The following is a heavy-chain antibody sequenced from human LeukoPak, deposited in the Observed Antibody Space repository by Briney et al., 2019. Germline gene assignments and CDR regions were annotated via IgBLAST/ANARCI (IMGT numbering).Heavy chain of an antibody. CDR3: AKDGNGGNRGLWTLYYYYMDV. J-gene: IGHJ6*03. V-gene: IGHV1-2*02. CDR1: VYTFTGYY. CDR2: FNPNTGGT. D-gene: IGHD5-18*01. Sequence: ASVKVPCKAYVYTFTGYYIHWVRQDPGQGLEWMGWFNPNTGGTNYAQNFQGRVTMTRVTSITTAYMELRSLRSDDTAVYYCAKDGNGGNRGLWTLYYYYMDVWGKGTTVTVSS.